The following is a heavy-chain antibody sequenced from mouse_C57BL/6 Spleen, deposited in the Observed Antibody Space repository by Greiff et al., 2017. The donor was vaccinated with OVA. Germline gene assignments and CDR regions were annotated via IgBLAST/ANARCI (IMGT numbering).Heavy chain of an antibody. CDR2: IDPSDSET. Sequence: QVQLQQPGAELVRPGSSVKLSCKASGYTFTSYWMHWVKQRPIQGLEWIGNIDPSDSETHYNQKFKDKATLTVDKSSSTAYMQLSSLTSEDSAVYYCAREGLRSSFAYWGKGTLVTVSA. V-gene: IGHV1-52*01. D-gene: IGHD1-1*01. CDR3: AREGLRSSFAY. CDR1: GYTFTSYW. J-gene: IGHJ3*01.